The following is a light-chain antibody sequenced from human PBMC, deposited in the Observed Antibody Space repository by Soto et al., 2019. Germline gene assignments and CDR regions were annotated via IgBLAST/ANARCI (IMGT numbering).Light chain of an antibody. CDR3: CSYTCTTTPL. CDR2: EVS. Sequence: QSALTQPASVSGSPGQSITISCTGSSSDVGGYHYVSWYQQYPGKAPKLVISEVSNRPSGASHRFSGSKSGNTASLTISGLQAEDEADYYCCSYTCTTTPLFGGGTKVTVL. J-gene: IGLJ2*01. CDR1: SSDVGGYHY. V-gene: IGLV2-14*01.